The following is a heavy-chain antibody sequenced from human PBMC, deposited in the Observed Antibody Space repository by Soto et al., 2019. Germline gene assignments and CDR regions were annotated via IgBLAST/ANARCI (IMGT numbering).Heavy chain of an antibody. CDR3: ARQLMFLEWSLYYYYGMDV. D-gene: IGHD3-3*01. CDR1: GGSISSSIYY. J-gene: IGHJ6*02. Sequence: PSETLSLTCTVSGGSISSSIYYWGWIRHPPGNGLEWIGSIYYSGSTYYNPSLKSRVTISVDTSKNQFSRKLSSVTAADTAVYYYARQLMFLEWSLYYYYGMDVWGQVTTVTVYS. V-gene: IGHV4-39*01. CDR2: IYYSGST.